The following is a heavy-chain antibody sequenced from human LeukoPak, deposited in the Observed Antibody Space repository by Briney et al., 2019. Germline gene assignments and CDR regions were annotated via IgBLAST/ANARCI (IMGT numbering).Heavy chain of an antibody. Sequence: GASVKVSSKASGGTFSSYAISWVRQAPGQGLEWMGGIIPIFGTANYAQKFQGRVTITTDESTSTAYMELSRLRSEDTAVYYCASGTYYGSGVDYWGQGTLVTVSS. J-gene: IGHJ4*02. V-gene: IGHV1-69*05. CDR1: GGTFSSYA. D-gene: IGHD3-10*01. CDR3: ASGTYYGSGVDY. CDR2: IIPIFGTA.